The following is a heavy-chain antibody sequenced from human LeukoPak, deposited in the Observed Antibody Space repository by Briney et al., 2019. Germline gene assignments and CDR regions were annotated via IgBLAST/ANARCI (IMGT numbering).Heavy chain of an antibody. J-gene: IGHJ5*02. CDR1: GYTFTSYD. CDR2: MNPNSGNT. D-gene: IGHD3-10*01. CDR3: ARGRYYYGSGNA. Sequence: ASVKVSCKASGYTFTSYDINWVRQATGQGLEWMGWMNPNSGNTGYAQKFQGRVTITRNTSISTAYMELSSLGSEDTAVYYCARGRYYYGSGNAWGQGTLVTVSS. V-gene: IGHV1-8*03.